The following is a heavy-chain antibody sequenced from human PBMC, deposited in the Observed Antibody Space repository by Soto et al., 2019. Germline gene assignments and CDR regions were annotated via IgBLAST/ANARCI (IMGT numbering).Heavy chain of an antibody. CDR1: GYMFSGYY. D-gene: IGHD5-18*01. CDR2: INPDSGGT. Sequence: QVQLVQSGAEVKKPGASVKVSCKASGYMFSGYYMHWVRQAPGQGLEWMGWINPDSGGTKYQQKFQGRVTMTRDTSISTAYMDLSSLRSDDTAVYYCTRKVDTFNFDYWGQGTLVTVSS. CDR3: TRKVDTFNFDY. J-gene: IGHJ4*02. V-gene: IGHV1-2*02.